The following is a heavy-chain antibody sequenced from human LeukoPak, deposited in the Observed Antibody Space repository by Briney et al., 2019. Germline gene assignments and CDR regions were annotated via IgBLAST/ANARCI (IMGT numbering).Heavy chain of an antibody. Sequence: TGGSLRLSCAASGFIFSNYAMHWVRQAAGKGLEWVAYIRYDGNRKYYADSVNGRFTISRDNSKNTLYLQVHSLRGEDTAVYYCATETPDTSGSKLDYWGQGTLVTVSS. V-gene: IGHV3-30*02. J-gene: IGHJ4*02. CDR1: GFIFSNYA. D-gene: IGHD3-22*01. CDR2: IRYDGNRK. CDR3: ATETPDTSGSKLDY.